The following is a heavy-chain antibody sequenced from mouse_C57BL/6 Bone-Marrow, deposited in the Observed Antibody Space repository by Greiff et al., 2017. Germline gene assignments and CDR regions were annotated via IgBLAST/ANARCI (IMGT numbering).Heavy chain of an antibody. CDR2: IYPGSGST. V-gene: IGHV1-66*01. D-gene: IGHD2-14*01. CDR1: GYSFTSYY. J-gene: IGHJ1*03. CDR3: ASPYYRNYGYFDV. Sequence: VQVVESGPELVKPGASVKISCKASGYSFTSYYIHWVKQRPGQGLEWIGWIYPGSGSTNYNEKVKSKATLTVDTSSSTAYMQLSSLTSEDSAVYYCASPYYRNYGYFDVWGTGTTVTVSS.